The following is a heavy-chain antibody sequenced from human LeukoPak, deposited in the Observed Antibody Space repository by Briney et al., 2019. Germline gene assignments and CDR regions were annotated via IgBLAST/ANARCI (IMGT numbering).Heavy chain of an antibody. CDR3: ARVYSVYDTIDF. CDR2: INANGNT. V-gene: IGHV1-3*01. CDR1: GYNFIASA. D-gene: IGHD5/OR15-5a*01. Sequence: ASVKVSCKASGYNFIASALHWVRQAPGQRLEWMGWINANGNTKHSEKFQGRVTITRDTSASAAYMEVSSLRSEDTAVYYCARVYSVYDTIDFWGQGTLVTVSS. J-gene: IGHJ4*02.